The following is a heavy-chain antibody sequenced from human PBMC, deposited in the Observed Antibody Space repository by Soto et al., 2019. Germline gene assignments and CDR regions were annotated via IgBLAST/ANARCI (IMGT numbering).Heavy chain of an antibody. V-gene: IGHV3-30-3*01. CDR3: ARDPSYTVTTLYFDY. CDR1: GFTFSSYA. CDR2: ISYDGSNK. J-gene: IGHJ4*02. Sequence: GGSLRLSCAASGFTFSSYAMHWVRQAPGKGLEWVAVISYDGSNKYYADSVKGRFTISRDNSKNTLYLQMNSLRAEDTAVYYCARDPSYTVTTLYFDYWGQGTLVTVSS. D-gene: IGHD4-17*01.